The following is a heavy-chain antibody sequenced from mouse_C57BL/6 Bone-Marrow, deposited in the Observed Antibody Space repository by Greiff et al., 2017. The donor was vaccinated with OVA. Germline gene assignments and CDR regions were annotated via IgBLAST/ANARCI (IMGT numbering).Heavy chain of an antibody. V-gene: IGHV2-9-1*01. Sequence: VKLVESGPGLVAPAQSLTLTCTASGFSLTSYAISWVRQPPGKGLEWLGVIWTGGGTNYNSAPKSRLSTSKDNSNRQIVLKKNSRQTDDAAGFYCGGKRSDWYFDDWGTGTTVTVSA. CDR1: GFSLTSYA. CDR2: IWTGGGT. CDR3: GGKRSDWYFDD. J-gene: IGHJ1*03.